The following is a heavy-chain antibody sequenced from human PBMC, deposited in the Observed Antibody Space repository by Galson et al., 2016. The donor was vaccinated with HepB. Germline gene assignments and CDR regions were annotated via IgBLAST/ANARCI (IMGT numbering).Heavy chain of an antibody. Sequence: SVKVSCKASGFTFTGYGISWVRQAPGQGLEWMGWMNPNSGDTDYAQKFQGRVTMTRDTSISTAYMEMTSLRSEDTAVYYCARVQGRGFIMLNFWGQGTLVTVSS. D-gene: IGHD3-10*01. V-gene: IGHV1-8*02. J-gene: IGHJ1*01. CDR2: MNPNSGDT. CDR3: ARVQGRGFIMLNF. CDR1: GFTFTGYG.